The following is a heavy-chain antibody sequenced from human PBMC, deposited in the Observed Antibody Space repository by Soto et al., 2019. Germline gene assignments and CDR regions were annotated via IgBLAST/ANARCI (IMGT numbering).Heavy chain of an antibody. J-gene: IGHJ4*02. CDR2: ISAYNGNT. D-gene: IGHD3-22*01. V-gene: IGHV1-18*04. CDR1: GYTFTSYG. Sequence: ASVKVSCKASGYTFTSYGISWVRQAPGQGLEWMGWISAYNGNTNYAQKLQGRVTMTTDTSTSTAYMELRSLRSDDTAVYYCASGRGYYYDSSGYTTTSLFDYWGQGTLVTVSS. CDR3: ASGRGYYYDSSGYTTTSLFDY.